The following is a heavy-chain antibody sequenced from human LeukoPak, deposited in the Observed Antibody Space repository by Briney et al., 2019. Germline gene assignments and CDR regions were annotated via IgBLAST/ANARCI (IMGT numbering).Heavy chain of an antibody. Sequence: GRSLRLSCAGSGFIFNNYAMHWVRQPPGKGLEWVSGISWNSGTIDYADSVRGRFTISRDNSKNTLYLQMNSLRAEDTAVYYCAKDTRGIAAPNWGQGTLVTVSS. D-gene: IGHD6-13*01. CDR3: AKDTRGIAAPN. CDR1: GFIFNNYA. V-gene: IGHV3-9*01. J-gene: IGHJ4*02. CDR2: ISWNSGTI.